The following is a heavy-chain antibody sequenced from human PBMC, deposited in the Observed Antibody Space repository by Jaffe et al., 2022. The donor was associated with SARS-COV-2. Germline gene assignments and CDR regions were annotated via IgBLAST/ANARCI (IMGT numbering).Heavy chain of an antibody. CDR3: ARKRSGDEFDY. D-gene: IGHD2-21*01. J-gene: IGHJ4*02. V-gene: IGHV3-48*01. CDR1: GFTFSTYS. CDR2: IDSSSDTI. Sequence: EVQLVESGGGLVPPGGSLRLSCAASGFTFSTYSMNWVRQAPGRGLEWVSYIDSSSDTIYYADSVKGRFTISRDNAKNSLYLQMNSLRAEDTAVYYCARKRSGDEFDYWGQGTLVTVSS.